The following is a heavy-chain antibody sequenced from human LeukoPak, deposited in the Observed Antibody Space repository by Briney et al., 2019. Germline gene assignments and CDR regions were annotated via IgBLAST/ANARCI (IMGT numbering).Heavy chain of an antibody. J-gene: IGHJ4*02. Sequence: GGSLRLSCAAPGFTFSRYGMHWLRQAPGKGLEWVADIWYNENQYYGDSVKGRFTISRDNSKNTVYLEMSSLRAEDTAVYYCARDGSGGGWRYFDYWGQGTLVTVSS. V-gene: IGHV3-33*01. D-gene: IGHD6-19*01. CDR3: ARDGSGGGWRYFDY. CDR2: IWYNENQ. CDR1: GFTFSRYG.